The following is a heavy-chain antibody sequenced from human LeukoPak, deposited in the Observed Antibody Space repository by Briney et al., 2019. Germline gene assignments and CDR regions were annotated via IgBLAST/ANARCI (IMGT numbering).Heavy chain of an antibody. Sequence: GGSLRLSCAASRSTFSSYSMNWVRQAPGKGLEWVSYISSSSGTIYYADSVKGRFTISRDNAKNSLYLQMNSLRDEDTAVYYRARDVRWLRFVFDYWGQGTLVTVSS. CDR1: RSTFSSYS. CDR3: ARDVRWLRFVFDY. V-gene: IGHV3-48*02. D-gene: IGHD5-12*01. CDR2: ISSSSGTI. J-gene: IGHJ4*02.